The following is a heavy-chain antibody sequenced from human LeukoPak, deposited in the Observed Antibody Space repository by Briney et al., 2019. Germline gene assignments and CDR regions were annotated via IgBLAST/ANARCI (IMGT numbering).Heavy chain of an antibody. J-gene: IGHJ4*02. D-gene: IGHD6-25*01. CDR3: AGGLQDSSGEVWYIDY. V-gene: IGHV1-2*02. CDR1: GYTFTDYY. Sequence: ASVKVSCKASGYTFTDYYIHWVRQAPGQGLEWMGWINPNSGATNYAQKFQGRVTMTRDTSISTAYMELSRLRSDDTAVYYCAGGLQDSSGEVWYIDYWGQGTLVTVSS. CDR2: INPNSGAT.